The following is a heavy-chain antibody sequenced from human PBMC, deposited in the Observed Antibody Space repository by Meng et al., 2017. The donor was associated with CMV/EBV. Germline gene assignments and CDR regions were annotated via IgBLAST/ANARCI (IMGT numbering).Heavy chain of an antibody. Sequence: SETLSLTCTVSGGSISSSSYYWGWIRQPPGKGLEWIGSIYYSGSTYYNPSLKSRVTISVDTSKNQFSLKLSSVTAADTAVYYCARHRGDAYYDFWGGYIYGDAGYYYGMDVWGQGTTVTVSS. J-gene: IGHJ6*02. CDR3: ARHRGDAYYDFWGGYIYGDAGYYYGMDV. D-gene: IGHD3-3*01. CDR2: IYYSGST. CDR1: GGSISSSSYY. V-gene: IGHV4-39*01.